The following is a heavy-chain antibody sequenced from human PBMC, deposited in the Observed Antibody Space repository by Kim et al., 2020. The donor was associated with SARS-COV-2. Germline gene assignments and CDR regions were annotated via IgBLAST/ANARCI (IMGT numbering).Heavy chain of an antibody. D-gene: IGHD3-3*01. Sequence: NPSLTGRVTISGDTSKNQFSLKLSSVTAADTAVYYCARDKGGFLEWLFDYWGQGTLVTVSS. CDR3: ARDKGGFLEWLFDY. J-gene: IGHJ4*02. V-gene: IGHV4-59*01.